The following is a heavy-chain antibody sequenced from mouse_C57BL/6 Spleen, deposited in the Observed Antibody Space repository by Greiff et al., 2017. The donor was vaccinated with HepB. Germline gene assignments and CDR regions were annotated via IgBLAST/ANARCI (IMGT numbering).Heavy chain of an antibody. CDR1: GYTFTGYW. D-gene: IGHD1-1*01. CDR2: ILPGSGST. CDR3: ASGDWASSSYGWYFDV. Sequence: VQLQQSGAELMKPGASVKLSCKATGYTFTGYWIEWVKQRPGHGLEWIGEILPGSGSTNYNEKFKGKATFTADTSSNTAYMQLSSLTTEDSAIYCCASGDWASSSYGWYFDVWGTGTTVTVSS. J-gene: IGHJ1*03. V-gene: IGHV1-9*01.